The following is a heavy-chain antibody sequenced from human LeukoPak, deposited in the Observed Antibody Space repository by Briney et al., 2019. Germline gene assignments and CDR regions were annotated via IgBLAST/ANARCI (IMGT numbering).Heavy chain of an antibody. J-gene: IGHJ4*02. CDR2: ISYDGSNK. V-gene: IGHV3-30*18. CDR1: GFTFSSYG. CDR3: AKGGTTTGTVYFDY. Sequence: GGSLRLSCAASGFTFSSYGMHWVRQAPGKGLEWVAGISYDGSNKYYADSVKGRFTISRDNSKNTLYLQMNSLRAEDTAVYYCAKGGTTTGTVYFDYWGQGTLVTVSS. D-gene: IGHD1-26*01.